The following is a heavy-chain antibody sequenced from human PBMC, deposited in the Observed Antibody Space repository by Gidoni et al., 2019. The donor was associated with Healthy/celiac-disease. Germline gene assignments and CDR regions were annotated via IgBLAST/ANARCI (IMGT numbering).Heavy chain of an antibody. CDR1: GYPFTGYG. CDR3: ARDSGGIRGGFDY. D-gene: IGHD3-10*01. V-gene: IGHV1-18*01. CDR2: ISAYKGNT. J-gene: IGHJ4*02. Sequence: QVQLVQSGSEVKKPGASVQVSCQASGYPFTGYGIRWVRQAPGKGLEWRGWISAYKGNTNYAQKLQGRVTMTTDTSTSTGYRELRGLGSDDTAVYYWARDSGGIRGGFDYWGQGTLVTVSS.